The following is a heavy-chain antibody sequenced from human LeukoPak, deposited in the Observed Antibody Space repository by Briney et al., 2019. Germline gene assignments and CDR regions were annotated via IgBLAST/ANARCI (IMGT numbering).Heavy chain of an antibody. V-gene: IGHV3-30-3*01. CDR1: GFTFSSYA. D-gene: IGHD6-13*01. CDR3: ARDPSSSWGYMDV. J-gene: IGHJ6*03. CDR2: ISYDGSNK. Sequence: GGSLRLSCAASGFTFSSYAMHWVRQAPGKGLEWVAVISYDGSNKYYADSVKGRFTISRDNSKNTLYLQMNSLRAEDTAVYYCARDPSSSWGYMDVWGKGTTVTVSS.